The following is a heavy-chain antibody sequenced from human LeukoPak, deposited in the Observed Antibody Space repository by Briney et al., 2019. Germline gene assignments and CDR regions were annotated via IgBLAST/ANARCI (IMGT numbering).Heavy chain of an antibody. Sequence: SVKVSCTASGGTFSSYAISWVRQAPGQGLEWMGGIIPIFGTANYAQKFQGRVTMTRDTSTSTVYMELSSLRSEDTAVYYCARDRLGGGSYHDYWGQGTLVTVSS. J-gene: IGHJ4*02. CDR2: IIPIFGTA. D-gene: IGHD1-26*01. CDR3: ARDRLGGGSYHDY. V-gene: IGHV1-69*05. CDR1: GGTFSSYA.